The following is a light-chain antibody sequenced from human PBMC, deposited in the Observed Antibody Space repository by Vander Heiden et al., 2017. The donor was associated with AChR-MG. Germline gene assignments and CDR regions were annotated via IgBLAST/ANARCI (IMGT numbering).Light chain of an antibody. V-gene: IGLV1-44*01. CDR2: CNN. J-gene: IGLJ2*01. Sequence: QSVLPQPPSASGTPGQRVTISCSGSSSNIGSNTLNWYQQLPGTAPKGLIICNNQRPSGVPDRFFGAKSGTSASLAISGLQSEDEADDYCAAWDDSLNGWVFGGGTKLTVL. CDR1: SSNIGSNT. CDR3: AAWDDSLNGWV.